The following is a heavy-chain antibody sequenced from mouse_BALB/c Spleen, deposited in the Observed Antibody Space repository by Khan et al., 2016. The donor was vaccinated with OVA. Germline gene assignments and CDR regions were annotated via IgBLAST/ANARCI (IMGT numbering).Heavy chain of an antibody. V-gene: IGHV3-2*02. CDR1: GYSITSDYA. CDR2: ISYSGRT. CDR3: ARSVTITTVVATDFDY. J-gene: IGHJ2*01. D-gene: IGHD1-1*01. Sequence: EVELVESGPGLVKPSQSLSLTCTVAGYSITSDYAWNWIRQFPGNKLEWMGYISYSGRTSYNPSLKSRISITRDTSKNQFFLQLNSVNTEDTATYDCARSVTITTVVATDFDYWGQGTTLTVSS.